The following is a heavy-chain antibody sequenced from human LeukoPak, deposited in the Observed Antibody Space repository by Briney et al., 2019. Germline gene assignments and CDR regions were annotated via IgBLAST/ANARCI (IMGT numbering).Heavy chain of an antibody. J-gene: IGHJ3*02. CDR3: ARVPPSPGYSSRYAFDI. Sequence: SETLSLTCTVSGGSISSSSYYWCWIRQPPGKGLEWIGSIYHSGSTYYNPSLKSRVTISVDTSRNQFSLKLSSVTAADTAVYYCARVPPSPGYSSRYAFDIWGQGTMVTVSS. D-gene: IGHD6-13*01. CDR1: GGSISSSSYY. V-gene: IGHV4-39*07. CDR2: IYHSGST.